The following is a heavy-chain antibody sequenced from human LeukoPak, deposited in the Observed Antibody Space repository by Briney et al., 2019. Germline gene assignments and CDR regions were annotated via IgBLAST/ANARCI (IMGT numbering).Heavy chain of an antibody. Sequence: SGPTLVKPTQTLTLTCTFSGFSLSTSGVGVGWIRQPPGKALEWLALIYWDDDKRYSPSLKSRLTITKDTSKNQVVLTMTNMDPVDTATYYCAHRHSVNVGIWTDYWGQGTLVTVSS. CDR2: IYWDDDK. CDR3: AHRHSVNVGIWTDY. J-gene: IGHJ4*02. D-gene: IGHD2-15*01. CDR1: GFSLSTSGVG. V-gene: IGHV2-5*02.